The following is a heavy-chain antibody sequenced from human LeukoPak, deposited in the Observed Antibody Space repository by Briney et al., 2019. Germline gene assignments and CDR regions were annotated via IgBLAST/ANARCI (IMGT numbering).Heavy chain of an antibody. CDR2: INSDGSGT. CDR1: GFTFSGYW. J-gene: IGHJ4*02. CDR3: AIAKAITMVRGAPRHFDN. V-gene: IGHV3-74*01. Sequence: PGGSLRLSCAASGFTFSGYWMHWVRRAPGKGLVWVSRINSDGSGTSYADSVKGRFTISRDNAKNTLYLQMNSLRAEDTAVYYCAIAKAITMVRGAPRHFDNWGQGTLVTVSS. D-gene: IGHD3-10*01.